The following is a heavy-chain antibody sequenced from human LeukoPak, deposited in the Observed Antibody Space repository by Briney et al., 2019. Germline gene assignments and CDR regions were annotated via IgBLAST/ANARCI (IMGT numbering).Heavy chain of an antibody. CDR1: GFTFSSYS. Sequence: GGSLRLSCAASGFTFSSYSMNWVRQAPGKGLEWVSHITASGTAMFYADSVKGRFTISRDNAENSLYLQMNSLRAEDTAVYYCAREIVGAIKSYFDYWGQGTLVTASS. J-gene: IGHJ4*02. V-gene: IGHV3-48*04. D-gene: IGHD1-26*01. CDR3: AREIVGAIKSYFDY. CDR2: ITASGTAM.